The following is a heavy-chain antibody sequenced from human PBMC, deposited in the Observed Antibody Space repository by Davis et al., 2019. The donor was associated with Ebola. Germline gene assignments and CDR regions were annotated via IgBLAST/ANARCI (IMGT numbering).Heavy chain of an antibody. V-gene: IGHV4-61*08. Sequence: MPSETLSLTCTVPGGSVSSGGYYWNWIRPPPGKGLEWIGYIYYTESTDYSPSLRGRVTISHDTSKNQFSLRLSSVTAADTAVYYCARDHCGGGCFSGNWFDPWGQGTLVTVSS. D-gene: IGHD2-21*02. CDR1: GGSVSSGGYY. CDR2: IYYTEST. CDR3: ARDHCGGGCFSGNWFDP. J-gene: IGHJ5*02.